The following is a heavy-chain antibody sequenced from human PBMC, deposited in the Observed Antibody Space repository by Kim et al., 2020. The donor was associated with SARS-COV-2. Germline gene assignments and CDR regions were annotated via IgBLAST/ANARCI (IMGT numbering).Heavy chain of an antibody. Sequence: GGSLRLSCAASGFTVSSNYMSWVRQAPGKGLEWVSVIYSGGSTYYADSVKGRFTISRDNSKNTLYLQMNSLRAEDTAVYYCARDWYYDFWSGASSYMDVWGKGTAVPVSS. J-gene: IGHJ6*03. D-gene: IGHD3-3*01. CDR1: GFTVSSNY. CDR2: IYSGGST. V-gene: IGHV3-66*01. CDR3: ARDWYYDFWSGASSYMDV.